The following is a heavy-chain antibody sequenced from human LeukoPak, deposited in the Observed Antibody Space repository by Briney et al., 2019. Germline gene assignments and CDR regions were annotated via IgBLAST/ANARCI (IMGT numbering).Heavy chain of an antibody. CDR1: GGSISSYY. V-gene: IGHV4-59*08. CDR2: IYYSGST. J-gene: IGHJ4*02. D-gene: IGHD1-7*01. Sequence: SETLSLTCTVSGGSISSYYWSWIRQPPGKGLEWIGYIYYSGSTNYNPSLKSRVTISVDTSKNQFSLKLSSVTAADTAVYYCARHEDGTTLDYWGQGTLVTVSS. CDR3: ARHEDGTTLDY.